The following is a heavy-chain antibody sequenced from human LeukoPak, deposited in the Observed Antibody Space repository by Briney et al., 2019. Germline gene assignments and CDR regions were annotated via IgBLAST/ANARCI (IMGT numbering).Heavy chain of an antibody. CDR1: GFTFSSYA. CDR2: ISYDGSNK. V-gene: IGHV3-30-3*01. CDR3: ARGEYCSSTSCYTGRDAFDI. Sequence: PGGSLRLSCAASGFTFSSYAMSWVRQAPGKGLEWVAVISYDGSNKYYADSVKGRFTISRDNSKNTLYLQMNSLRAEDTAVYYCARGEYCSSTSCYTGRDAFDIWGQGTTVTVSS. J-gene: IGHJ3*02. D-gene: IGHD2-2*02.